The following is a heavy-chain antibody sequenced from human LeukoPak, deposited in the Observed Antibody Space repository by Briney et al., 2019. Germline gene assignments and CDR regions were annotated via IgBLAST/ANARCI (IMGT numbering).Heavy chain of an antibody. CDR1: GGTFSSYG. V-gene: IGHV1-18*01. D-gene: IGHD3-10*01. Sequence: VASVKVSCKASGGTFSSYGINWVRQAPGQGLEWMGWISGYNGNTHYAQKFQGRVTMTTDTSTSTAYMDLRSLRSDDTAVYYCARDWASLWLGELGTKSYYYGMDVWGHGTTVTVSS. CDR2: ISGYNGNT. J-gene: IGHJ6*02. CDR3: ARDWASLWLGELGTKSYYYGMDV.